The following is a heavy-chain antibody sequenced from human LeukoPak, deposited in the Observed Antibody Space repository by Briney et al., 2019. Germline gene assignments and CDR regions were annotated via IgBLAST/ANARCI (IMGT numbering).Heavy chain of an antibody. D-gene: IGHD6-19*01. J-gene: IGHJ4*02. V-gene: IGHV3-64*01. CDR1: GFTFSTYA. CDR2: ISSNGGST. CDR3: ARGPYSSGSDY. Sequence: GGSLRLSCVASGFTFSTYAMSWVRQAPGKGLEYVSAISSNGGSTYYANSVKGRFTISRDNSKNTLYLQMGSLRAEDMAVYYCARGPYSSGSDYWGQGTLVTVSS.